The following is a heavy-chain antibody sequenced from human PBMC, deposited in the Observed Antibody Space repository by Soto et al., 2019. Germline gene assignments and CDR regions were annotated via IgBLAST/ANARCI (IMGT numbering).Heavy chain of an antibody. CDR3: ARGGITMVRGVIKHDAFDI. Sequence: PGGSLRLSCAASGFTFSSYAMHGGRQAPGKGLEYVSAISSNGGSTYYANSVKGRFTIPRDNSKNTLYLQMGSLRAEDMAVYYCARGGITMVRGVIKHDAFDIWGQGTMVTVSS. V-gene: IGHV3-64*01. CDR1: GFTFSSYA. J-gene: IGHJ3*02. CDR2: ISSNGGST. D-gene: IGHD3-10*01.